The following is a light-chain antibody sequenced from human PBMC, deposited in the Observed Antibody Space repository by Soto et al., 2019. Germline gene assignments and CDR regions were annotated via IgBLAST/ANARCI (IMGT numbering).Light chain of an antibody. CDR3: CAYTHTATLV. CDR2: GCT. V-gene: IGLV2-23*01. Sequence: QSVLTQPASVSASPGQSINTSCNGDFSDVERNRLVSWYQKYPVKATKVIIHGCTKRPSGVSTRFAGCTSGNTASLTISELRTEDEADYYYCAYTHTATLVFGTGTKVTVL. CDR1: FSDVERNRL. J-gene: IGLJ1*01.